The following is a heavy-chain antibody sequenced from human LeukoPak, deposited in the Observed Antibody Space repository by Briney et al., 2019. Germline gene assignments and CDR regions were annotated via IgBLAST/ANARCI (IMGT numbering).Heavy chain of an antibody. CDR1: GYTFTSYD. V-gene: IGHV1-8*03. D-gene: IGHD3-22*01. Sequence: GASVKVSCKASGYTFTSYDINWVRQATGQGLEWMGWMNPNSGNTGYAQKFQGRVTITRNTSISTAYMELSSLRSEDTAVYYCARNFEYYYDTSGLDAFDIWGQGTMVTVSS. CDR2: MNPNSGNT. CDR3: ARNFEYYYDTSGLDAFDI. J-gene: IGHJ3*02.